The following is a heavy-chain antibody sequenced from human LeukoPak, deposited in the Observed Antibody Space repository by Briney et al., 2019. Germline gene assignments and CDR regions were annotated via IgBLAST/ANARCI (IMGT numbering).Heavy chain of an antibody. V-gene: IGHV4-59*11. CDR1: DDSFSSHY. J-gene: IGHJ3*02. D-gene: IGHD4-17*01. CDR3: ARDLVTVTKGFDI. Sequence: SETLSLTCAVSDDSFSSHYWTWIRQPPGKGLEGIGYISYIGSTNYNPSLKSRVTISIDTSKNQFSLKLSSVTAADTAVYYCARDLVTVTKGFDIWGQGTMVSVSS. CDR2: ISYIGST.